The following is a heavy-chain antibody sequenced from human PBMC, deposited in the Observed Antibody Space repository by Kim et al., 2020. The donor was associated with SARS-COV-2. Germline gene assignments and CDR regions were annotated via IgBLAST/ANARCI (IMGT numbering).Heavy chain of an antibody. CDR2: IYSGGST. CDR3: ARDNPALIVVVPAAKDYYGMDV. D-gene: IGHD2-2*01. V-gene: IGHV3-53*01. CDR1: GFTVSSNY. Sequence: GGSLRLSCAASGFTVSSNYMSWVRQAPGKGLEWVSVIYSGGSTYYADSVKGRFTISRDNSKNTLYLQMNSLRAEDTAVYYCARDNPALIVVVPAAKDYYGMDVWGQGTTVTVSS. J-gene: IGHJ6*02.